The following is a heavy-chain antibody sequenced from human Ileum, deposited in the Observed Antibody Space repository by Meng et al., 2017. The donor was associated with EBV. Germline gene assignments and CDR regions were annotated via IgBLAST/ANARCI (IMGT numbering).Heavy chain of an antibody. CDR3: GSAGKLSQIDY. V-gene: IGHV4-30-2*01. J-gene: IGHJ4*02. D-gene: IGHD2-15*01. CDR2: IFHSGNS. CDR1: GGSISSGGYS. Sequence: LRLRESALGLVKPSDTLSLTCAFSGGSISSGGYSWSGIRQPPGKGLEWIGYIFHSGNSNYNPSLKSRVTLSVDRSKNQFSLKLSSVTAADTAVYYCGSAGKLSQIDYWGQGTLVTVSS.